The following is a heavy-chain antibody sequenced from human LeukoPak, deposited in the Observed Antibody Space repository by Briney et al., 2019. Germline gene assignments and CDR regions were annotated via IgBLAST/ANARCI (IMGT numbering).Heavy chain of an antibody. J-gene: IGHJ5*02. CDR3: ARVPDITARPCDT. CDR1: GGSFSGYY. V-gene: IGHV4-34*01. Sequence: PSETLSLTCAVYGGSFSGYYWTLIRQTPGKGLEGIGEISHTGLTGSNPSLKSRVTIFVDSSKKQFSLRMSSVTAADTGIYYCARVPDITARPCDTWGPGTRVTVSS. CDR2: ISHTGLT. D-gene: IGHD2-21*02.